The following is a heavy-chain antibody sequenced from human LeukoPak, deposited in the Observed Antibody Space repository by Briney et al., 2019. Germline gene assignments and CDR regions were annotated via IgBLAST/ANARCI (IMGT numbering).Heavy chain of an antibody. J-gene: IGHJ6*04. D-gene: IGHD3-10*01. CDR3: AKDRNYYGSGSYPTYYYYGMDV. CDR1: GFTFSSYG. Sequence: PGRSLRLSCAASGFTFSSYGMHWVRQAPGKGLEGVAVISYDGSNKYYADSVKGRFTISRDNSKNTLYLQMNSLRAEDTAVYYCAKDRNYYGSGSYPTYYYYGMDVWGKGTTVTVSS. CDR2: ISYDGSNK. V-gene: IGHV3-30*18.